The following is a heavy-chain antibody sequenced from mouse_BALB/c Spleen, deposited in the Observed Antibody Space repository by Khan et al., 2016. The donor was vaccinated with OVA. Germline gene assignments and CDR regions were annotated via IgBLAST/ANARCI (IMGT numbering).Heavy chain of an antibody. CDR3: ARPPFFSYVMVY. Sequence: QIQLVQSGPELKKPGETVKISCKASGYTFKNHGMNWVKQAPGKGLKWMGWINTYTGEPTYVEDFKGRFAFSLETSASTAYLQINNLTNEDTATYFCARPPFFSYVMVYWGQGTSVTVSS. CDR1: GYTFKNHG. V-gene: IGHV9-3-1*01. CDR2: INTYTGEP. J-gene: IGHJ4*01.